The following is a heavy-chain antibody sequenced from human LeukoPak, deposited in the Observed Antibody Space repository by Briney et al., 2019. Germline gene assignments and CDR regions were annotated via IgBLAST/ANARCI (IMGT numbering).Heavy chain of an antibody. CDR3: ARPSITFGGEFDAFDI. J-gene: IGHJ3*02. D-gene: IGHD3-16*01. V-gene: IGHV5-51*01. CDR1: GYSFTSYW. CDR2: LYPGDSDT. Sequence: PGESLQISCKGSGYSFTSYWIGRVRQMPGKGLEWMGILYPGDSDTRYSPSFQGQVTISADKSISTAYLQWSSLKASDTAMYYCARPSITFGGEFDAFDIWGQGTMVTVSS.